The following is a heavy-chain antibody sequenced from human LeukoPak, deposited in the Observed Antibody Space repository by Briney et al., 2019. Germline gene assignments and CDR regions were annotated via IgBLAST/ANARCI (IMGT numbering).Heavy chain of an antibody. CDR2: ISSTSETK. Sequence: GGSLRLSCAASGFTFSSYGMSWVRQAPGKGLERVSYISSTSETKYYADYVRGRFTTSRDNSKNSLFLQMDSLRAEDAAVYYCARDPVVEPLDYWGQGTLVTVSA. V-gene: IGHV3-48*04. CDR3: ARDPVVEPLDY. CDR1: GFTFSSYG. J-gene: IGHJ4*02.